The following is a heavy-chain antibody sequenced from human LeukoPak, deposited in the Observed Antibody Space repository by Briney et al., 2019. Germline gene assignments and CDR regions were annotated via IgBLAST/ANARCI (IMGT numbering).Heavy chain of an antibody. Sequence: SETLSLTCTVSGGSISSYYWSWIRQPPGKGLEWIGYIYYSGSTNYNPSFKSRVTISVDTSKNQFSLKLSTVTAADTAVYYCARHQRGNSDAFDIWGQGTMVTVSS. CDR2: IYYSGST. D-gene: IGHD4-23*01. CDR3: ARHQRGNSDAFDI. V-gene: IGHV4-59*01. J-gene: IGHJ3*02. CDR1: GGSISSYY.